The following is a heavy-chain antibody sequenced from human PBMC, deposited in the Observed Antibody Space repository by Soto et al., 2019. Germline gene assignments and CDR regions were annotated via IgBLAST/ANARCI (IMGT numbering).Heavy chain of an antibody. CDR2: RSHSGGT. D-gene: IGHD1-1*01. CDR1: GGFVSSGSYY. V-gene: IGHV4-34*01. Sequence: QVQLQQGGAGLLKPSETLSLTCAVYGGFVSSGSYYWSWIRQPPGKGLEWIGERSHSGGTHFNPSLKSRVTISVDTSKNQFSLKMSSVTAADTALYYCARVERGTATTVVDAFDIWGPGTMVTVSS. J-gene: IGHJ3*02. CDR3: ARVERGTATTVVDAFDI.